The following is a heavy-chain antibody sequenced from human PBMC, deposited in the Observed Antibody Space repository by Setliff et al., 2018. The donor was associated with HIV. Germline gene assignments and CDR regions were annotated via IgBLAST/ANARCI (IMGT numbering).Heavy chain of an antibody. CDR2: IYYSGST. CDR1: GGSINSGNNY. J-gene: IGHJ4*02. Sequence: SETLSLTCTVSGGSINSGNNYWSWIRQHPGKGLEWIGFIYYSGSTYHNPSLKSRVTISVDTANNQFSLKVNSMTAADSAIYYCARVESGILGYWGRGTLVTVSS. CDR3: ARVESGILGY. V-gene: IGHV4-30-4*01. D-gene: IGHD1-26*01.